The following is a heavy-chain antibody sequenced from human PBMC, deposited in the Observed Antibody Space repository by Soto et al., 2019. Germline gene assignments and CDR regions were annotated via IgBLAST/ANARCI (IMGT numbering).Heavy chain of an antibody. J-gene: IGHJ4*02. D-gene: IGHD3-9*01. CDR3: AKIGVLRYFDWSPNFDY. CDR1: GFTFSSYA. V-gene: IGHV3-23*01. Sequence: GGSLRLCCAASGFTFSSYAMSWVRQAPGKGLEWVSAISGSGGSTYYADSVKGRFTISRDNSKNTLYLQMNSLRAEDTAVYYCAKIGVLRYFDWSPNFDYWGQGTLVTVSS. CDR2: ISGSGGST.